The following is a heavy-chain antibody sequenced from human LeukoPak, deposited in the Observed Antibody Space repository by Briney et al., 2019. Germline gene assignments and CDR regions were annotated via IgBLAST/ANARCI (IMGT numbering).Heavy chain of an antibody. J-gene: IGHJ3*02. CDR2: IDGSGGTT. V-gene: IGHV3-23*01. CDR3: AKPVLEFSGSYGAFDM. CDR1: GFPFTRNA. Sequence: GGPLRLSSAASGFPFTRNAMAWVRQAPGKGLEWVSAIDGSGGTTFYADSVKGRVTISRVQSTNTVYLQMNSLRADDTAVYYCAKPVLEFSGSYGAFDMWGQGTMVTVSS. D-gene: IGHD1-26*01.